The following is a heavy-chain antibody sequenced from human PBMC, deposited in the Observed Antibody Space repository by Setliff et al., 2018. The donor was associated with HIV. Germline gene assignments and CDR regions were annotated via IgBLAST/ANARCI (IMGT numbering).Heavy chain of an antibody. CDR3: ARGDGTKYYYYYYMDV. D-gene: IGHD1-7*01. CDR1: GGSISGHY. Sequence: KTSETLSLTCTVSGGSISGHYWSWIRQPPGKGLEWIGYIYYRGSTDYNPSLKSRVTISIDTSKNQFSLKLSSVTAADTAVYYCARGDGTKYYYYYYMDVWGKGTTVTVSS. J-gene: IGHJ6*03. V-gene: IGHV4-59*11. CDR2: IYYRGST.